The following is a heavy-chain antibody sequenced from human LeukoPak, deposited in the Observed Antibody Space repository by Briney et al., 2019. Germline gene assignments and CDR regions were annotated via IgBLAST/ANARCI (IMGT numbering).Heavy chain of an antibody. CDR2: IYYSGGT. V-gene: IGHV4-59*01. CDR1: GGSISSYY. Sequence: SETLSLTCTVYGGSISSYYWSWIRQPPGKGLEWIGYIYYSGGTNYNPSLKSRVTISVDTSKNQFSLKLSSVTAADTAVYYCARAFRYYYYMDVWGKGTTVTVSS. J-gene: IGHJ6*03. CDR3: ARAFRYYYYMDV.